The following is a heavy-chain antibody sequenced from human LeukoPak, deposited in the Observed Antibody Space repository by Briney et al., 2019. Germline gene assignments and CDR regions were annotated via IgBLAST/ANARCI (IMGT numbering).Heavy chain of an antibody. V-gene: IGHV3-23*01. CDR1: GFTFSSYA. J-gene: IGHJ5*02. CDR2: ISGSGGST. Sequence: PGGSLRLSCAASGFTFSSYAMSWVRQAPGKGMEWVSAISGSGGSTYYADSVKGRFTISRDNSKNTLYLQMNSLRAEDTAVYYCAKDPTGTPFYNWFDPWGQGTLVTVSS. CDR3: AKDPTGTPFYNWFDP. D-gene: IGHD1-1*01.